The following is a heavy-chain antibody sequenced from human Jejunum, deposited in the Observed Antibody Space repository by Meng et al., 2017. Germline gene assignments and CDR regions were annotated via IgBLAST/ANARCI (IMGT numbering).Heavy chain of an antibody. D-gene: IGHD4-17*01. Sequence: VQLVQVGAEVKRSGSSVKVSCKASGCTFSSYAINWVRQAPGQGREWMGGIIPIFGTANYAQKFQGRVTITADESTSTAYMELSSLRSEDTAVYYCARASEGSPTVTLIDYWGQGTLVTVSS. CDR2: IIPIFGTA. V-gene: IGHV1-69*12. J-gene: IGHJ4*02. CDR3: ARASEGSPTVTLIDY. CDR1: GCTFSSYA.